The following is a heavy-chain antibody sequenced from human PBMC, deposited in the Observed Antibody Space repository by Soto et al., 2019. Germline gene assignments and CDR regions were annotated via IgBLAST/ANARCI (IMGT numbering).Heavy chain of an antibody. Sequence: QVQLVQSGAEVKKPGSSVKVSCKASGGTFSSCTINWVRQAPGQGLEWMGMIIPILGIANYAQKFQDRVTITADKSTSTAYMELSSLRSEDTAVYYCARGRGGRGDYWGQGTLVTVSS. CDR2: IIPILGIA. J-gene: IGHJ4*02. CDR3: ARGRGGRGDY. D-gene: IGHD2-15*01. CDR1: GGTFSSCT. V-gene: IGHV1-69*02.